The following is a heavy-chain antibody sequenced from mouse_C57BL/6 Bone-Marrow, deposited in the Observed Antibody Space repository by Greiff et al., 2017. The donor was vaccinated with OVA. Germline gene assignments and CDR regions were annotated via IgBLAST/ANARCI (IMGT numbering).Heavy chain of an antibody. J-gene: IGHJ4*01. D-gene: IGHD2-10*02. V-gene: IGHV1-20*01. CDR3: AYGYAMDY. Sequence: VQLQQSGPELVKPGDSVKISCKASGYSFTGYFMNWVMQSHGKSLEWIGRINPYNGDTFYNQKFKGKATLTVDKSSSTAHMELRSLTSEDAAVYYCAYGYAMDYWGQGTSVTVSS. CDR1: GYSFTGYF. CDR2: INPYNGDT.